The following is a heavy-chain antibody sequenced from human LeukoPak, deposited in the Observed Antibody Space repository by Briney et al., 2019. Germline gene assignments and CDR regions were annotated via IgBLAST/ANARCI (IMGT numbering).Heavy chain of an antibody. J-gene: IGHJ4*03. V-gene: IGHV3-48*01. Sequence: PGGSLRLSCAASGFTFSNFGMNWVRQAPGKGLEWVSYISSSSSTIYYADSVKGRFTISRDNARNSLSLQMNSLRAEDTAVYYCAGSVFDYWGQGTMVTVSS. CDR2: ISSSSSTI. CDR3: AGSVFDY. CDR1: GFTFSNFG. D-gene: IGHD5/OR15-5a*01.